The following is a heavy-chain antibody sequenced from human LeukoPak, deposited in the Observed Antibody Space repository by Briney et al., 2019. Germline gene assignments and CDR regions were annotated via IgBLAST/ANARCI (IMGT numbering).Heavy chain of an antibody. CDR2: IAHDGSIQ. Sequence: GGSLRLSCAASGISFSNYGMQWVRQPPGKGLEWVGVIAHDGSIQYYADSVKGRVTISRDNSKNTLYLQLNNPRPEDTAVYFCAEEYTERASGWYFDLWGRGTLVTVSS. J-gene: IGHJ2*01. D-gene: IGHD6-25*01. CDR1: GISFSNYG. CDR3: AEEYTERASGWYFDL. V-gene: IGHV3-30*18.